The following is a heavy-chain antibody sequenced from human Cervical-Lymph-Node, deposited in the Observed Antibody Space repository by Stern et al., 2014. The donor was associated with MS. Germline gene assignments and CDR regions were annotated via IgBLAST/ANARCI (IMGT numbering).Heavy chain of an antibody. V-gene: IGHV4-31*02. CDR3: ARFSLFGEYYFDS. J-gene: IGHJ4*02. CDR1: GGSITRGGDY. Sequence: QESGPGLVKPSQTLSLTCTVSGGSITRGGDYWSWVRQRPGKGLEWVGYIIYSGSSYYNPSLKSRVTISVDTSKNQFSLRLTSVTAADTAVYYCARFSLFGEYYFDSWGQGTLVTVSS. D-gene: IGHD3-10*01. CDR2: IIYSGSS.